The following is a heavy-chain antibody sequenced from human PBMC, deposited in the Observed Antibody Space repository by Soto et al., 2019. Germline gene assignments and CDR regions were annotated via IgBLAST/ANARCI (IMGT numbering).Heavy chain of an antibody. CDR2: AYYSGNT. V-gene: IGHV4-39*01. D-gene: IGHD1-1*01. J-gene: IGHJ4*02. CDR3: ARHCTGSSCYGLFF. CDR1: GDSISSSDYY. Sequence: QLQESGPGLVKPSETLSLTCRVSGDSISSSDYYWGWIRQSPGAGLEWIGSAYYSGNTYYNPSLRGRVTISVDTSKNSFSVKLRSVTASVTAVYYCARHCTGSSCYGLFFWGQGALVTVSS.